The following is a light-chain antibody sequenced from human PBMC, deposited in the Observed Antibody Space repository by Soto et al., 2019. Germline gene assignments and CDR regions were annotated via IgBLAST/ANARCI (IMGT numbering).Light chain of an antibody. CDR1: QSVGGD. Sequence: EIVMTQSPVTLSVSPGERATLSCRASQSVGGDLAWYQQIPGQAPRLLIYGAVTRATGVAARFSGGRSGTEFTLTVDSLQSEDLAIYYCQQYYAWPRTFGQGTKLEI. CDR2: GAV. V-gene: IGKV3-15*01. CDR3: QQYYAWPRT. J-gene: IGKJ2*01.